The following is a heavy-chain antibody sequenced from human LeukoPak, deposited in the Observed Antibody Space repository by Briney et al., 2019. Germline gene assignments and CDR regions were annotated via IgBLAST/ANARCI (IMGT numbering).Heavy chain of an antibody. CDR3: AREGTWSYYYDY. J-gene: IGHJ4*02. CDR1: GFTFSSYW. Sequence: QSGGSLRLSCAASGFTFSSYWMHWVRQAPGKGLEWVAVISYDGSNKYYADSVKGRFTISRDNSKNTLYLQMNSLRAEDTAVYYCAREGTWSYYYDYWGQGTLVTVSS. CDR2: ISYDGSNK. D-gene: IGHD1-26*01. V-gene: IGHV3-30*14.